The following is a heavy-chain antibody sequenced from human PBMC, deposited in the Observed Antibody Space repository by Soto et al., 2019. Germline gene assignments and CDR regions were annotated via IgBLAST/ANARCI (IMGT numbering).Heavy chain of an antibody. V-gene: IGHV1-2*02. Sequence: ASAKVSCKASGYTFTGYYMHWVRQAPGQGLEWMGWINPNSGGTNYAQKFQGRVTMTRDTSISTAYMEVSRLRSDDTAVYYCARVGYDILTGYPHWFDPSGQGTLVTVSS. CDR1: GYTFTGYY. D-gene: IGHD3-9*01. J-gene: IGHJ5*02. CDR3: ARVGYDILTGYPHWFDP. CDR2: INPNSGGT.